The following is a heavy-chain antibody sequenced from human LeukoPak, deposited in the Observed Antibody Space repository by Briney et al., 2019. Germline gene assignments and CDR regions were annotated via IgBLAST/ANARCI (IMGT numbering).Heavy chain of an antibody. CDR1: GFTFSGSA. CDR3: TRERKYYYDSSGYFDY. J-gene: IGHJ4*02. CDR2: IRSKANSYAT. D-gene: IGHD3-22*01. Sequence: GGSLRLSCAASGFTFSGSAMHWVRQASGKGLEWVGRIRSKANSYATAYAASVKGRFTISRDDSKSTAYLQMNSLKTEDTAVYYCTRERKYYYDSSGYFDYWGQGTLVTVSS. V-gene: IGHV3-73*01.